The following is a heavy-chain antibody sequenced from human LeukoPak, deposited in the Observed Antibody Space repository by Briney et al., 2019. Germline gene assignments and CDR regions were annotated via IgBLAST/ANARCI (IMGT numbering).Heavy chain of an antibody. Sequence: SETLSLTCTVSGGSISSYYWSWIRQPPGKGLEWIGYIYYSGSTNYNPSLKSRVTISVYTSKNQFSLKLSSVTAADTAVYYCAKFTSYYYDSSGYLLDAFDIWGQGTMVTVSS. CDR2: IYYSGST. CDR1: GGSISSYY. V-gene: IGHV4-59*08. D-gene: IGHD3-22*01. CDR3: AKFTSYYYDSSGYLLDAFDI. J-gene: IGHJ3*02.